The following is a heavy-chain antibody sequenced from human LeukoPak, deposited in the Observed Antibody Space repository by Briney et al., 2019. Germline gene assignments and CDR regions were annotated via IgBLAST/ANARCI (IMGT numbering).Heavy chain of an antibody. D-gene: IGHD1-26*01. CDR1: GFTFTNYA. CDR2: ISGRGDHT. V-gene: IGHV3-23*01. Sequence: GGSLRLSCAGSGFTFTNYALTWVRQAPGKGLEWVCVISGRGDHTFYADSVKGRFNISRDNSENKLFLQLSSVTAEDTAVYYCAKGAPLYSGSYPMDYYYHGMDVWGQGTTVIVTS. J-gene: IGHJ6*02. CDR3: AKGAPLYSGSYPMDYYYHGMDV.